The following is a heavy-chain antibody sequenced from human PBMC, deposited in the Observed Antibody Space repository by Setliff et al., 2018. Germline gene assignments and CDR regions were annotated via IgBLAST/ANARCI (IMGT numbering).Heavy chain of an antibody. CDR1: GYTFSDYG. J-gene: IGHJ4*02. CDR3: SRLVRFCIRTSCQRLSGGEF. CDR2: ISAHTGNT. Sequence: GASVKVSCKTSGYTFSDYGIAWVRQAPGQGLEWMGWISAHTGNTFYSPKFHGRVTLTTDTSTSTAYMVLRSLGSDDTAVYYCSRLVRFCIRTSCQRLSGGEFWGQGTLVTVSS. D-gene: IGHD2-2*01. V-gene: IGHV1-18*01.